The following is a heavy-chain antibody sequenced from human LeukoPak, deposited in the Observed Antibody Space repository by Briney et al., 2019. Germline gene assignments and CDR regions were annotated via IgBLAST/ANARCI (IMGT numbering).Heavy chain of an antibody. Sequence: SETLSLTCTVSGGSISSYYWSWIRQPAGKGREWIGRIYTSGSTNYNPSLKSRVTMSVDTSKNQFSLKLSSVTAADTAVYYCARERQYYDFWSGYDGRYYFDYWGQGTLVTVSS. J-gene: IGHJ4*02. CDR3: ARERQYYDFWSGYDGRYYFDY. D-gene: IGHD3-3*01. CDR2: IYTSGST. CDR1: GGSISSYY. V-gene: IGHV4-4*07.